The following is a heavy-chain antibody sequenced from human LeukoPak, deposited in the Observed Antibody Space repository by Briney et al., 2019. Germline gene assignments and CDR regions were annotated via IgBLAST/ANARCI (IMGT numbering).Heavy chain of an antibody. CDR1: GYTFTGYY. CDR3: AREVSPPHYGDNWFDP. V-gene: IGHV1-2*02. CDR2: INPNSGGT. Sequence: ASVKVSCKASGYTFTGYYMPWVRQAPGQGLEWMGWINPNSGGTNYAQKFQGRVTMTRDTSISTAYMELSRLRSDDTAVYYCAREVSPPHYGDNWFDPWGQGTLVTVSS. D-gene: IGHD3-16*01. J-gene: IGHJ5*02.